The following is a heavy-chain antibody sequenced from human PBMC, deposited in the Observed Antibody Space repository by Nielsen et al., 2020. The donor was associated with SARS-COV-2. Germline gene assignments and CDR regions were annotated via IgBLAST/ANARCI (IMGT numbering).Heavy chain of an antibody. CDR2: IYWDDDK. V-gene: IGHV2-5*02. J-gene: IGHJ4*02. CDR3: AHSDYNSGSYYVAGMGRAFDF. D-gene: IGHD3-10*01. CDR1: GFSLSTSGVG. Sequence: SGPTLVKPTQTLTLTCTFSGFSLSTSGVGVGWIRQPPGKALEWLVLIYWDDDKRYSPSLKSRLTITKDTSKNQVVLTMTNMDPMDTATYYCAHSDYNSGSYYVAGMGRAFDFWGQGTLVTVSS.